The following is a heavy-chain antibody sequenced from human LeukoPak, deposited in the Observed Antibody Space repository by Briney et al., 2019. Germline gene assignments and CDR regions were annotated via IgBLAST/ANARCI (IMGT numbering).Heavy chain of an antibody. CDR1: GFTFSNYW. D-gene: IGHD7-27*01. Sequence: QTGGSLRLSCTASGFTFSNYWMCWVRQAPGKGLVCVSRINSDGSTTTYADSVKGRFTISRDNAKNTLYLQMNSLRAEDSALYYCARIRESLGLGAFDIWGQGTMVTVSS. CDR2: INSDGSTT. CDR3: ARIRESLGLGAFDI. J-gene: IGHJ3*02. V-gene: IGHV3-74*03.